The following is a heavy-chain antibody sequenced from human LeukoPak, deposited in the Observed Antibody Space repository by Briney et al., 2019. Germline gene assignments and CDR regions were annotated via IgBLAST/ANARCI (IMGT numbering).Heavy chain of an antibody. D-gene: IGHD3-10*01. J-gene: IGHJ5*02. V-gene: IGHV1-2*02. CDR2: INPNSGGT. CDR3: ARIGDHYYGSGSYQSPNWFGP. CDR1: GYTFTGYY. Sequence: ASVKVSCKASGYTFTGYYMHWVRQAPGQGLEWMGWINPNSGGTNYAQKFRGRVTMTRDTSIRTAYMELTRLRSDDTAVYYCARIGDHYYGSGSYQSPNWFGPWGQGTLVTVSS.